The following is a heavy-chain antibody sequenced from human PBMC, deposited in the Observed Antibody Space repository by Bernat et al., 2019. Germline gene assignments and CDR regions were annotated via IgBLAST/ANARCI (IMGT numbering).Heavy chain of an antibody. D-gene: IGHD6-25*01. CDR3: TTVKNRAAAFDY. CDR2: IKSKTDGGTT. CDR1: GFTFSDVW. Sequence: EVQLVESGAGLVKPGGSLRLSCAASGFTFSDVWMSWVRQAPGKGLEWVGRIKSKTDGGTTDYAAPVKGRFIISRDDSKDTLYLHMNSLKTEDTAVYYCTTVKNRAAAFDYWGQGALVTVSS. J-gene: IGHJ4*02. V-gene: IGHV3-15*01.